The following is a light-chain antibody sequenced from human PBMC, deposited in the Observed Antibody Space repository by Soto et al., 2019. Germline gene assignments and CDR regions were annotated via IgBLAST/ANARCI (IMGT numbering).Light chain of an antibody. CDR1: NSNIGRYT. Sequence: QSVLTQPPSVSGTPGQRVAISCSGSNSNIGRYTVKWYQQFPGTAPKLLIYSDNQRPSGVPDRFSGSKSGTSASLAISGIQSEDEADYYCAAWDDILNVVFGGGTKLTVL. CDR3: AAWDDILNVV. V-gene: IGLV1-44*01. J-gene: IGLJ3*02. CDR2: SDN.